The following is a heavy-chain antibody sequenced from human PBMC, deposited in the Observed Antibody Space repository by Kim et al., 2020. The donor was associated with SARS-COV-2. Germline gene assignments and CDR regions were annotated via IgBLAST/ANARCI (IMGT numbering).Heavy chain of an antibody. CDR3: ARDRSGMDV. D-gene: IGHD3-10*01. CDR2: IYYSGST. Sequence: SETLSLTCTVSGGSISSYYWSWIRQPPGKGLEWIGYIYYSGSTNYNPSLKSRVTISVDTSKNQFSLKLSSVTAADTAVYYCARDRSGMDVWGQGTTVTVSS. J-gene: IGHJ6*02. V-gene: IGHV4-59*01. CDR1: GGSISSYY.